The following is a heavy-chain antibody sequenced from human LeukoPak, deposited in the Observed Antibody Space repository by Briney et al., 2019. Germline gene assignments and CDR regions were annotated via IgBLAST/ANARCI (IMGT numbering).Heavy chain of an antibody. J-gene: IGHJ6*04. CDR2: ISSSSSYT. D-gene: IGHD3-10*01. CDR1: GFTFSDYY. V-gene: IGHV3-11*06. Sequence: PGGSLRLSCAASGFTFSDYYMSWIRQAPGKGLEWVTYISSSSSYTNYADSVKGRFTISRDNAKNSLYLQMNSLRADDAAVYYCARGPRCRGYCGMDVWGKGTPVTVSS. CDR3: ARGPRCRGYCGMDV.